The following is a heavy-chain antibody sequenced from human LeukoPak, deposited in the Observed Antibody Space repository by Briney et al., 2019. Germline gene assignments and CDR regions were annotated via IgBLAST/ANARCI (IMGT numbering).Heavy chain of an antibody. CDR2: IYTSGST. CDR3: AREGDSSGYYLFDY. D-gene: IGHD3-22*01. Sequence: SETLSLTCTVSGGSVSSGSYYWSWIRQPAGKGLEWIGRIYTSGSTKYNPSLKSRFTMSIDTSKNQFSLKLSSVTAADTAVYYCAREGDSSGYYLFDYWGQGTLVTVSS. V-gene: IGHV4-61*02. CDR1: GGSVSSGSYY. J-gene: IGHJ4*02.